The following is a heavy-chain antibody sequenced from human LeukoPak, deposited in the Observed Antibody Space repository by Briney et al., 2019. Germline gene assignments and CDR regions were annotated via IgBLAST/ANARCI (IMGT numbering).Heavy chain of an antibody. J-gene: IGHJ4*02. V-gene: IGHV3-33*01. Sequence: GTSLRLSCAVSGFTFSDYALHWVRQAPGKGLEWVAVIWYDGSNKCYADSVKGRFTISRDTSENTLYLQMNSLRDEDTAVYYCARDQGPYNSYFDYWGQGTLVTVSS. CDR2: IWYDGSNK. D-gene: IGHD3-10*01. CDR3: ARDQGPYNSYFDY. CDR1: GFTFSDYA.